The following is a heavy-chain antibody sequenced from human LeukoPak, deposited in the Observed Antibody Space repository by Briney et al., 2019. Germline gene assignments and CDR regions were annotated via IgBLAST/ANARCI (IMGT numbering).Heavy chain of an antibody. CDR3: ACSVSGYSYGQFDY. Sequence: ASVKVSCKASGYTFTGYYMHWVRQAPGQGLEWMGWINPNSGGTNYAQKFQGRVTMTRDTSISTAYMEPSRLRSDDTAVYYCACSVSGYSYGQFDYWGQGTLVTVSS. J-gene: IGHJ4*02. CDR1: GYTFTGYY. V-gene: IGHV1-2*02. D-gene: IGHD5-18*01. CDR2: INPNSGGT.